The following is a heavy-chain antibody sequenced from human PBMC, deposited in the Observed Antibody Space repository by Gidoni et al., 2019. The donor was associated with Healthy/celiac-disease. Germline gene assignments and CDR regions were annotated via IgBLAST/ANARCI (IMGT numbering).Heavy chain of an antibody. CDR2: IKSDGSST. D-gene: IGHD4-17*01. CDR1: GFTFGSYW. CDR3: ASDYADAFDI. J-gene: IGHJ3*02. V-gene: IGHV3-74*01. Sequence: EVQLVESGGGLVQPGGSLRLSCAASGFTFGSYWMHWVRQAPGKGLVWVSRIKSDGSSTNYADSVKGRFTISRDNAKNTLYLQMSSLRAEDTAVYYCASDYADAFDIWGQGTMVTVSS.